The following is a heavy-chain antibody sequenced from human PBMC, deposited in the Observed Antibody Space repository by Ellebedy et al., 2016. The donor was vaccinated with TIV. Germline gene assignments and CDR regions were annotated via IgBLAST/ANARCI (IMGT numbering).Heavy chain of an antibody. CDR2: LYYSGST. CDR1: GGSISSYY. V-gene: IGHV4-59*01. CDR3: AVAPNKDFFDY. Sequence: MPSETLSLTCTVSGGSISSYYWSWIRQPPGKGLEWIRHLYYSGSTNYNPSLKSRVTISVDTSKNQFSLKVKYVTAADTAVYYCAVAPNKDFFDYWGQGTLVTVSS. J-gene: IGHJ4*02. D-gene: IGHD1/OR15-1a*01.